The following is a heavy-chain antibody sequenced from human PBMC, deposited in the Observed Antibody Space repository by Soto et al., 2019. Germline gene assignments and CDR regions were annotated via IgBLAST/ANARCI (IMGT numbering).Heavy chain of an antibody. CDR3: ARGGITMVRGVEEYYYYGMDV. D-gene: IGHD3-10*01. J-gene: IGHJ6*02. CDR2: IIPILGIA. V-gene: IGHV1-69*02. CDR1: GGTFSSYT. Sequence: QVQLVQSGAEVKKPGSSVKVSCKASGGTFSSYTISWVRQAPGQGLEWMGRIIPILGIANYAQKFQGRVTITAEKSRSTAYMELSSLRSEDTAVYYCARGGITMVRGVEEYYYYGMDVWGQGTTVTVSS.